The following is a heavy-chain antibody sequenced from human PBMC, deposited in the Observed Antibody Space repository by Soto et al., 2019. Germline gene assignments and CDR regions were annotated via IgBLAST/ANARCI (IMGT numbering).Heavy chain of an antibody. D-gene: IGHD3-10*01. J-gene: IGHJ4*02. CDR3: ERLMVRGVIIVDD. V-gene: IGHV4-39*01. CDR1: GGSISSSSYY. Sequence: QLQLQESGPGLVKPSETLSLTCTVSGGSISSSSYYWGWIRQPPGKGLEWIGSIYYSGSTYYNPSLKSGVTISVDTSRNQFALKLRSVTAEDKAVYYCERLMVRGVIIVDDWGQGTLVTVSS. CDR2: IYYSGST.